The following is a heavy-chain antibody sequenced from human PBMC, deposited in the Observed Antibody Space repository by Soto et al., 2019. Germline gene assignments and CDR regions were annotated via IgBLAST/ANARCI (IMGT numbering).Heavy chain of an antibody. CDR3: TGEVASGY. CDR1: GFSVTTNG. Sequence: GGSLRLSCAVSGFSVTTNGMHWVRQAPGKGLEWVAVISRDGATKFYADSVKGRLTISKDNSGNTLFLEMNSLRGDDMAVYYCTGEVASGYWGQGALVTVSS. V-gene: IGHV3-30*03. J-gene: IGHJ4*02. D-gene: IGHD2-8*02. CDR2: ISRDGATK.